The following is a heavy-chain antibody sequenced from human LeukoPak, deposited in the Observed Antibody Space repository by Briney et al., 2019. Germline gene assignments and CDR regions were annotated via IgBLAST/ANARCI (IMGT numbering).Heavy chain of an antibody. D-gene: IGHD3-10*01. CDR3: ARAMVRGVIITFRENWFDP. CDR2: INPSGGST. CDR1: GYTFTSYY. J-gene: IGHJ5*02. V-gene: IGHV1-46*01. Sequence: ASVKVSCKASGYTFTSYYMHWVRQAPGQGLEWMGIINPSGGSTSYAQKFQGRVTMTRDTSTSTVYMELSSLRSEDTAVYYCARAMVRGVIITFRENWFDPWGQGTLVTVSS.